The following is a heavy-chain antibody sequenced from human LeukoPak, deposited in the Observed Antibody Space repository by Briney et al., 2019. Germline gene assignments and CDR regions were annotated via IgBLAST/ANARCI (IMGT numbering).Heavy chain of an antibody. D-gene: IGHD1-1*01. J-gene: IGHJ6*03. Sequence: GASVKVSCKASGYTFTGYYMHWVRQAPGQGLEWMGWINPNSGGTNYAQKFQGRVTMTRDTSISTAYMELSRLRSDDTAVYYCAKSVYKGGTTWDYYYYYYMDVWGKGTTVTISS. CDR2: INPNSGGT. CDR3: AKSVYKGGTTWDYYYYYYMDV. CDR1: GYTFTGYY. V-gene: IGHV1-2*02.